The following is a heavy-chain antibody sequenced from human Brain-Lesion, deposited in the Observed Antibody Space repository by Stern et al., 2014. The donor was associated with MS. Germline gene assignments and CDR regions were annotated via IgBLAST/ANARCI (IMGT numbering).Heavy chain of an antibody. CDR3: ARVTEFLRFFYPDY. CDR1: GGSVSSGSRY. J-gene: IGHJ4*02. CDR2: ISYSGNT. D-gene: IGHD3-3*01. Sequence: QLQLQESGPGLVKPSQTLSLTCTVSGGSVSSGSRYWSWIRQHPGKGLEWIGYISYSGNTYYSPSLKSRLTISMDTSKNQFSLKLRSVTAADTAIYYCARVTEFLRFFYPDYWGQGTLVTVSS. V-gene: IGHV4-31*03.